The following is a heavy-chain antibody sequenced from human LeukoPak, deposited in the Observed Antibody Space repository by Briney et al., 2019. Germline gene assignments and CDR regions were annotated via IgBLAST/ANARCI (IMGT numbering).Heavy chain of an antibody. J-gene: IGHJ3*02. D-gene: IGHD3-3*01. CDR1: GFTFSSYS. CDR3: ARDPGCDFWSAFDI. V-gene: IGHV3-21*01. Sequence: GGSLRLSCAASGFTFSSYSMNWVRQAPGKGLEWVSSISSSSSYIYYADSVKGRFTISRDNAKNSLYLQMNSLRAEDTAVYYCARDPGCDFWSAFDIWGQGTMVTVSS. CDR2: ISSSSSYI.